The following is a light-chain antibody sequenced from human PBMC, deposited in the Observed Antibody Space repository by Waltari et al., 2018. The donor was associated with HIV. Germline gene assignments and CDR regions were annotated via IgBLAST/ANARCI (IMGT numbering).Light chain of an antibody. CDR2: KDS. Sequence: SYELTQPPSVSVSPGQKARITCSGDALPKTYAYWYQQKPGQAPVLVIYKDSERPSGIPERFSGSSSGTTVTLTISGVQAEDEADYYCQSADSRVFGGGTKLTVL. CDR3: QSADSRV. J-gene: IGLJ3*02. V-gene: IGLV3-25*03. CDR1: ALPKTY.